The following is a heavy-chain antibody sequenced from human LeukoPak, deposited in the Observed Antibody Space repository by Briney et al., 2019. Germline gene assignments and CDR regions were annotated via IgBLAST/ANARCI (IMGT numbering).Heavy chain of an antibody. Sequence: GASVKVSCKASGYTFNSHAMNWVRQAPGQGLEWMGWINTNTGNSTYAQGFTGRFVFSLDTSVSTAYLQISSLKAEDTAVYYCARGYYRYGDYPGYWGQGTLVTVSS. CDR1: GYTFNSHA. CDR2: INTNTGNS. D-gene: IGHD4-17*01. CDR3: ARGYYRYGDYPGY. J-gene: IGHJ4*02. V-gene: IGHV7-4-1*02.